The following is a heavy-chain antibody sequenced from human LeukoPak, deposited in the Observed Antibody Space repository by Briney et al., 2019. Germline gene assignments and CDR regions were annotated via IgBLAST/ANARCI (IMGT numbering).Heavy chain of an antibody. CDR1: GGSISSSSYY. D-gene: IGHD5-24*01. J-gene: IGHJ4*02. Sequence: SETLSLTCTVSGGSISSSSYYWGWIRQPPGKGLEWIGSIYYSGSTYYNPSLKSRVTISVDTSKNQFSLKLSSVTAADTAVYYCARQGMGYRNYFDYWGQGTLVTVSS. CDR3: ARQGMGYRNYFDY. CDR2: IYYSGST. V-gene: IGHV4-39*01.